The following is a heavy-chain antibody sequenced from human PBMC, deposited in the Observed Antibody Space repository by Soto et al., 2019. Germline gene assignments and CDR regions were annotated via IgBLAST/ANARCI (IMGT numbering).Heavy chain of an antibody. V-gene: IGHV3-30*18. CDR3: AKDAFGGSYYSYYFDY. D-gene: IGHD1-26*01. CDR1: GFTFSSYG. J-gene: IGHJ4*02. CDR2: ISYDGSNK. Sequence: GGPLRLSCAASGFTFSSYGMHWVRQAPGKGLEWVAVISYDGSNKYYAAYVKGRFTISRDNSKNTLYLQMNSLRAEDTAVYYCAKDAFGGSYYSYYFDYWGQGTLVTVSS.